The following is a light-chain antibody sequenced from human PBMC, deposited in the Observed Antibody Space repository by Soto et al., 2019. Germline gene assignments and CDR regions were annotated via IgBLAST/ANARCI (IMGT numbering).Light chain of an antibody. CDR1: SFNIGAGYD. J-gene: IGLJ3*02. Sequence: QLVLTQPPSVSGAPGQRVTISCTGSSFNIGAGYDLHWYQQLPGTAPKLLIYGNINRASGVPDRFSGSKSGTSASLAITGLQAEDEADYYCQSYDSSLSAWVFGGGTKLTVL. V-gene: IGLV1-40*01. CDR3: QSYDSSLSAWV. CDR2: GNI.